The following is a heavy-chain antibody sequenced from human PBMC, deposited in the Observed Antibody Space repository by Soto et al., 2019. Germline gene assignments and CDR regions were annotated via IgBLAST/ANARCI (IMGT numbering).Heavy chain of an antibody. J-gene: IGHJ6*02. D-gene: IGHD2-21*02. CDR1: GFIFSMYS. V-gene: IGHV3-7*03. Sequence: GGSLRLSCEVSGFIFSMYSMSWVRQTPGKGLEWVAKIPQDGVDGHYADAVKGRFTISRDNGKNSLYLQMDNLRAEDTAVYYCARDHLILPAHDFFYGSDVWGRGATVTVSS. CDR3: ARDHLILPAHDFFYGSDV. CDR2: IPQDGVDG.